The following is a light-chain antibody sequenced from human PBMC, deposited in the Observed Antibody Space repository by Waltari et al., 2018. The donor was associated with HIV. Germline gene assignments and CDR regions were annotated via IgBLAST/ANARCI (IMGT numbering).Light chain of an antibody. Sequence: QSVLTQPPSPSGTPGQRVTISCSGRTSNIGSNTVHWYHQLPGTAPKLLIYSNNQRPSGVPDRFSGSKSGTSASLAISGLQSEDEADYYCAAWDDSLNGPWVFGGGTKLTVL. J-gene: IGLJ3*02. CDR3: AAWDDSLNGPWV. CDR1: TSNIGSNT. CDR2: SNN. V-gene: IGLV1-44*01.